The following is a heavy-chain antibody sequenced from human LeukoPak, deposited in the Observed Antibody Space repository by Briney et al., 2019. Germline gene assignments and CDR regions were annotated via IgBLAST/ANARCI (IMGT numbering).Heavy chain of an antibody. D-gene: IGHD6-13*01. V-gene: IGHV1-24*01. Sequence: APSVKVSCKFSGYTVTELSMHWVRQAPGTGHEWMGGFDPEDGETIYAQKFQGRVTMTEDTSTDTAYMELSSLRSEDTAVYCCAHNPPRSSQQLANWFDPRGQGTLVTVSS. J-gene: IGHJ5*02. CDR3: AHNPPRSSQQLANWFDP. CDR1: GYTVTELS. CDR2: FDPEDGET.